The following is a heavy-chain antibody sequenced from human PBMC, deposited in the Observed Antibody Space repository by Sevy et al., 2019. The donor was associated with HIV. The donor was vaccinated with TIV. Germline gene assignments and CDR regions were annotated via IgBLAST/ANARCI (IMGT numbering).Heavy chain of an antibody. CDR1: GFAFSNYYA. CDR2: ISYDGNDK. CDR3: ARPRANYVDNYFFYAMDV. V-gene: IGHV3-30-3*01. Sequence: GGSLRLSCAASGFAFSNYYAMYWVRQAPGKGLKWVALISYDGNDKYYADSVKGRFTISRDNFKNTLYLQMNSLTAEDTAVYFCARPRANYVDNYFFYAMDVWGQGITVTVSS. D-gene: IGHD4-17*01. J-gene: IGHJ6*02.